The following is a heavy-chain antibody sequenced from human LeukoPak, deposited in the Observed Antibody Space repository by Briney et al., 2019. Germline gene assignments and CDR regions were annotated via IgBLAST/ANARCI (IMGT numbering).Heavy chain of an antibody. CDR1: GFTFRSYW. CDR2: IKSDGSST. V-gene: IGHV3-74*01. J-gene: IGHJ4*02. D-gene: IGHD1-26*01. Sequence: GGSLRLSCVASGFTFRSYWMHWVRQGPGKGLVWVSRIKSDGSSTNYADSVKSRFTISRDNARNTLYLQMNSLRAADTAVYYCARERELPFDYWGQGTLVTVSS. CDR3: ARERELPFDY.